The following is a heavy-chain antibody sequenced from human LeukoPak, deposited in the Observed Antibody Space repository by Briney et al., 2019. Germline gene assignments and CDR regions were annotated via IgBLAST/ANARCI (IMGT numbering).Heavy chain of an antibody. Sequence: ASVKVSCKASGYTFTSYDINWVRQATGQGLEWMGWMNPNSGNTGYAQKFQGRVTITRNTSISTAYMELSSLRSEDTAVYYCAISSSGWYGGGMDVWGQGTTVTVSS. CDR1: GYTFTSYD. CDR2: MNPNSGNT. CDR3: AISSSGWYGGGMDV. D-gene: IGHD6-19*01. V-gene: IGHV1-8*03. J-gene: IGHJ6*02.